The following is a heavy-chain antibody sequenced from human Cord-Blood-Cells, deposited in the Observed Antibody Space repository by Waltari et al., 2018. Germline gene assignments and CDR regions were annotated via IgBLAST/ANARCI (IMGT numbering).Heavy chain of an antibody. D-gene: IGHD6-13*01. V-gene: IGHV1-18*01. J-gene: IGHJ6*02. Sequence: QVQLVQSGAEVKKPGASVKVSCKASGYTFTSYGISWVRQAPGQGLEWMGWISAYNGNTNYAQKIQGRVTMTTDTSTSTAYMELRSLRSDDTAVYYCARDVYSSSWYYYYGMDVWGQGTTVTVSS. CDR3: ARDVYSSSWYYYYGMDV. CDR2: ISAYNGNT. CDR1: GYTFTSYG.